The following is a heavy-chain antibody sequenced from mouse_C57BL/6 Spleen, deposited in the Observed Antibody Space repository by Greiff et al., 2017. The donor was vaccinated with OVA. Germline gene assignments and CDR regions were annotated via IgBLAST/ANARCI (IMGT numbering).Heavy chain of an antibody. CDR1: GYTFTSYW. CDR3: SRMTLKSNYAMDD. V-gene: IGHV1-64*01. CDR2: IHPNSGST. J-gene: IGHJ4*01. Sequence: QVQLQQPGAELVKPGASVKLSCKASGYTFTSYWMHWVKQRPGQGLEWIGMIHPNSGSTNYNEKFKSKATLTVDKSSSTAYMQLSSLTSEDSAVYYYSRMTLKSNYAMDDWGQGTSVTVSS.